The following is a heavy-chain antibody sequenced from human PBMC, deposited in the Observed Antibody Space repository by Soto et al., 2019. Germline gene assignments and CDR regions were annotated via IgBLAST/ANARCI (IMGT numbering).Heavy chain of an antibody. Sequence: PSETLSLTCTVSGGSFSNQYWSWLRQPPGKGLEWIGYIYYSGYTNCSPSLKSRVTMSVDTSKTQFSLNLRSVTAADSSVYACASARSSTRRGCPFGFNPWGQGALVTVSS. J-gene: IGHJ5*02. V-gene: IGHV4-59*11. D-gene: IGHD2-2*01. CDR2: IYYSGYT. CDR1: GGSFSNQY. CDR3: ASARSSTRRGCPFGFNP.